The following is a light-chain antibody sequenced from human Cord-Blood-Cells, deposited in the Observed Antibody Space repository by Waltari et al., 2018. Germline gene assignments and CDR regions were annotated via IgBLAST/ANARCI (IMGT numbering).Light chain of an antibody. CDR3: QQSYSTPWT. CDR1: QSISSY. J-gene: IGKJ1*01. V-gene: IGKV1-39*01. CDR2: AAS. Sequence: DIQMTQSPSSLSASVADRVTITCRASQSISSYLNWYQQKPGKAPKLLIYAASSLQSGVPSRFSCSGSGTDFTLTISSLQPEDFAAYYCQQSYSTPWTFGQGTKVEIK.